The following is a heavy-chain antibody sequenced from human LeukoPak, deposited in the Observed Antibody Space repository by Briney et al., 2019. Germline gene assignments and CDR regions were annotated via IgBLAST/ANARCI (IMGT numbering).Heavy chain of an antibody. D-gene: IGHD2-2*01. J-gene: IGHJ4*02. CDR2: ISGSGGST. Sequence: GGSLRLSCAASGFTFSSYAMSWVRQAPGKGLEWVSAISGSGGSTYYADSVKGRFTISRDNAKNSLYLQMNSLRAEDTAVYYCARHPGGYCSSTSCPTGDYWGQGTLVTVSS. CDR3: ARHPGGYCSSTSCPTGDY. V-gene: IGHV3-23*01. CDR1: GFTFSSYA.